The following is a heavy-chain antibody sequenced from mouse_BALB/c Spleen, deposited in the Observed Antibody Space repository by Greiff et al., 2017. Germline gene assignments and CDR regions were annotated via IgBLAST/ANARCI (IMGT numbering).Heavy chain of an antibody. D-gene: IGHD2-4*01. CDR1: GFTFSNYW. Sequence: EVKVEESGGGLVQPGGSMKLSCVASGFTFSNYWMNWVRQSPEKGLEWVAEIRLKSNNYATHYAESVKGRFTISRDDSKSSVYLQMNNLRAEDTGIYYCTPMIIYAMDYWGQGTSVTVSS. CDR2: IRLKSNNYAT. V-gene: IGHV6-6*02. CDR3: TPMIIYAMDY. J-gene: IGHJ4*01.